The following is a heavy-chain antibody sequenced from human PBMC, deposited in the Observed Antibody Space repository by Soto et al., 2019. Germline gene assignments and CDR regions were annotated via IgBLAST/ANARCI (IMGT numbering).Heavy chain of an antibody. D-gene: IGHD6-19*01. CDR2: ISANNGNT. CDR3: ARGWGGIVVAGTRLDY. Sequence: QAQLVQSGTEVEKPGASVKVSCKASGYTFTSYAISWVRQAPGQGLEWMGWISANNGNTNYAQKLQGRVTMTADTSTSTAYMELRSLISDDTAVYYCARGWGGIVVAGTRLDYWGQGTLVTVSS. CDR1: GYTFTSYA. J-gene: IGHJ4*02. V-gene: IGHV1-18*01.